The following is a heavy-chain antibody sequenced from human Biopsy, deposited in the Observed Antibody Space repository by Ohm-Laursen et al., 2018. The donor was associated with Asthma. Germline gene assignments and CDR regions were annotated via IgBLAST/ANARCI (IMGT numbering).Heavy chain of an antibody. V-gene: IGHV1-3*01. Sequence: SSVKVSCKASGYTFISYAIHWVRQAPGQRLEWMGWINAGNGNTKYSQKFQGRVTITRDTSASTAYMELSSLRSEDTAVYYCARTYYDFLTGQVNDAFDIWGQGTMVTVSS. D-gene: IGHD3-9*01. CDR2: INAGNGNT. J-gene: IGHJ3*02. CDR3: ARTYYDFLTGQVNDAFDI. CDR1: GYTFISYA.